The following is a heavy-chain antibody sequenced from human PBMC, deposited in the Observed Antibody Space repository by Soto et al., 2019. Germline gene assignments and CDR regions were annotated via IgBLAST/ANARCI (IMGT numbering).Heavy chain of an antibody. CDR3: ARPSGSYGDYAWSLKY. J-gene: IGHJ4*02. Sequence: QVQLVQSGAEVKKPGASVKVSCKSSGYTFTGYYVGWVRQAPGQGLEWMGWISAYNGNTNYAQKFQDRLTMTTDASKSTAYMELRSLRSDDTAVYYCARPSGSYGDYAWSLKYWGQGTLVTVSS. D-gene: IGHD4-17*01. CDR2: ISAYNGNT. CDR1: GYTFTGYY. V-gene: IGHV1-18*01.